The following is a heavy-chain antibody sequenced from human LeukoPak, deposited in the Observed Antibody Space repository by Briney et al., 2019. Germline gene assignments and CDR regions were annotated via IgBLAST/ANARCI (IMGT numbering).Heavy chain of an antibody. D-gene: IGHD6-13*01. CDR1: GFTFSSYS. CDR3: ARDSTRTSGIAAAIDY. V-gene: IGHV3-21*01. J-gene: IGHJ4*02. Sequence: AGGSLRLSCAASGFTFSSYSMNWVRQAPGKGLEWVSSISSSSSYIYYADSVKGRFTISRGNAKNSLYLQMNSLRAEDTAVYYCARDSTRTSGIAAAIDYWGQGTLVTVSS. CDR2: ISSSSSYI.